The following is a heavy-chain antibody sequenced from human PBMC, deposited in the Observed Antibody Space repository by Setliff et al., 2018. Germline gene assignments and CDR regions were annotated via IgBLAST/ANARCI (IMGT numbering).Heavy chain of an antibody. CDR2: IDRNAGST. V-gene: IGHV3-20*04. CDR1: GFNFDVFG. Sequence: GGSLRLSCAASGFNFDVFGMGWVRQAPGMGLEWVSGIDRNAGSTSYVDSVKGRFTISRDNAKNSLYLQMNSLKADDTAVYYCARVRNYYGSGSYLSAFDYWGQGALVTVSS. D-gene: IGHD3-10*01. CDR3: ARVRNYYGSGSYLSAFDY. J-gene: IGHJ4*02.